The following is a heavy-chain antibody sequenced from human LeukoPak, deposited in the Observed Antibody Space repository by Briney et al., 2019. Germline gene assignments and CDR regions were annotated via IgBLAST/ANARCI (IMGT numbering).Heavy chain of an antibody. V-gene: IGHV3-7*01. J-gene: IGHJ4*02. Sequence: PGGSLRLSCAASGFTLSGYWMTWVRQAPGKGLEWVANLRPDGSDKYYADSVKGRFTISRDNAKNSLYLQMNGLRADDTAVYYCARDQYTSAWKYYFDSWGQGTLVTVSS. CDR1: GFTLSGYW. CDR3: ARDQYTSAWKYYFDS. CDR2: LRPDGSDK. D-gene: IGHD6-19*01.